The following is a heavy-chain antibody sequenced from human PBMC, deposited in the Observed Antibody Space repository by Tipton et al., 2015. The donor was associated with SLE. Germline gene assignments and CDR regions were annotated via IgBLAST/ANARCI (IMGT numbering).Heavy chain of an antibody. CDR1: GFTFSSKW. V-gene: IGHV3-7*01. Sequence: SLRLSCAGSGFTFSSKWMSWVRQAPGKGLEWVTNIKQDGSEKYYVDSVKGRFTISRDNAKNSLYLQMNSLRAEDTAVYYCARDDAVVGFDYWGQGALVTVSS. CDR2: IKQDGSEK. CDR3: ARDDAVVGFDY. J-gene: IGHJ4*02. D-gene: IGHD6-19*01.